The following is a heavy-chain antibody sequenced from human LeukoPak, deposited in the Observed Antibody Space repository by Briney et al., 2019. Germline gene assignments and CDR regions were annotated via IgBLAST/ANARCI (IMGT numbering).Heavy chain of an antibody. D-gene: IGHD2-15*01. V-gene: IGHV4-61*02. Sequence: PSQTLSLICNVSGVSFTSASYYWQWIRQPAGKGLQWIGRVYPSGGTSYNPSLQSRVTISLDTARNQVSLSLTSVTAEDTALYYCSKGGGTPDYSEGSDVWGQGTFVTVSS. CDR1: GVSFTSASYY. J-gene: IGHJ3*01. CDR3: SKGGGTPDYSEGSDV. CDR2: VYPSGGT.